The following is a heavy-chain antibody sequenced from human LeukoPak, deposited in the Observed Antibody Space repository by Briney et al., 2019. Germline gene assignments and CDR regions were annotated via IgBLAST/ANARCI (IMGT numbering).Heavy chain of an antibody. D-gene: IGHD3-10*01. CDR2: IYYSGST. CDR3: ARYDSGSYIRGFDY. V-gene: IGHV4-59*08. CDR1: GGSISSYY. Sequence: PSETLSLTCTVSGGSISSYYWSWIRQPPGKGLEWIGYIYYSGSTNYNPSLKSRVTISVDMSKNQFSLKLSSVTAADTAVYYCARYDSGSYIRGFDYWGQGTLVTVSS. J-gene: IGHJ4*02.